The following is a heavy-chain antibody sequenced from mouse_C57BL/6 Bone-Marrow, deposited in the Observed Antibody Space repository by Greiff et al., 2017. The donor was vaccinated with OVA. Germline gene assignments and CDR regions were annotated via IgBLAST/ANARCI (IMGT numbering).Heavy chain of an antibody. CDR1: GYTFTSYG. J-gene: IGHJ4*01. Sequence: VQLQQSGAELARPGALVKLSCKASGYTFTSYGISWVKQRTGQGLEWIGEIYPRSGNTYYNEKFKGKATLTADKSSSTAYMELRSLTSEDSAVYFCATPTVDAMDYWGQGTSVTVSS. CDR3: ATPTVDAMDY. V-gene: IGHV1-81*01. D-gene: IGHD1-1*01. CDR2: IYPRSGNT.